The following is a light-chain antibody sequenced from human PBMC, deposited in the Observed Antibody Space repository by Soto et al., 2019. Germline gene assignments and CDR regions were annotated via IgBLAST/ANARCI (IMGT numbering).Light chain of an antibody. CDR1: SSDVGSYNL. CDR2: EGS. Sequence: QSALTQPASVSGSPGQSITISCTGTSSDVGSYNLVSWYQQHPGKAPKLMIYEGSKRPSGVSNRFSGSQSGNSSSLTISGFQAEDEAYYYCCSYAPSRVFGGGTNVTVL. V-gene: IGLV2-23*01. CDR3: CSYAPSRV. J-gene: IGLJ3*02.